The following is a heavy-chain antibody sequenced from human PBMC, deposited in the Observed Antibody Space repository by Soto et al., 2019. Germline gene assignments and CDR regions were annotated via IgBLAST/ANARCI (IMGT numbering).Heavy chain of an antibody. CDR1: GFFFSSYT. D-gene: IGHD2-2*01. J-gene: IGHJ4*02. CDR2: FSATSENT. V-gene: IGHV3-23*01. CDR3: AKARYQQWVRLPFDY. Sequence: EVQLLESGGGLVQPGGSLRLSCVGSGFFFSSYTMTWVRQAPGKGLEWVSSFSATSENTYYADPVRGRFTISRDNSKNTLFLQMNSLTAEDTAMYYCAKARYQQWVRLPFDYWGQGILVIVSS.